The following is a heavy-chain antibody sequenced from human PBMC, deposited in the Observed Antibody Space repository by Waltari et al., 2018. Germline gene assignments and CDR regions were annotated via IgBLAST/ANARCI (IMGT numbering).Heavy chain of an antibody. CDR2: FDPEDGET. D-gene: IGHD3-10*01. CDR3: ATPSPLNYYGSGSYYVFDY. Sequence: QVQLVQSGAEVKKPGASVKVSCKVSGYTLTELSMHWVRQAPGKGLEWMGGFDPEDGETIYAQKFQGRVTMTEDTATDTAYMELSSLRSEDTAVYYCATPSPLNYYGSGSYYVFDYWGQGTLVTVSS. CDR1: GYTLTELS. V-gene: IGHV1-24*01. J-gene: IGHJ4*02.